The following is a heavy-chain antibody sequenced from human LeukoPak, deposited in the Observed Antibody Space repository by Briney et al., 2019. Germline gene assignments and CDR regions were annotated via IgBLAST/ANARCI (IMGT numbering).Heavy chain of an antibody. J-gene: IGHJ4*02. Sequence: GGSLRLSCAASGFTFNIYGMHWVRQAPGKGLEWVAGISYDEMYQYYADSVKGRFTISRDNSKNTLFLQMNSLGAEDTAIYYCAKDRDYYGSGSDYWGQGTLVTVSS. CDR3: AKDRDYYGSGSDY. D-gene: IGHD3-10*01. CDR2: ISYDEMYQ. V-gene: IGHV3-30*18. CDR1: GFTFNIYG.